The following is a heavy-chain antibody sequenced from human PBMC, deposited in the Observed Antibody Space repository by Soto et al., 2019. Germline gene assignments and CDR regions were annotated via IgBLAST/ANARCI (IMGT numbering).Heavy chain of an antibody. CDR3: ARRSVFTWSDAFDM. J-gene: IGHJ3*02. V-gene: IGHV1-46*01. D-gene: IGHD3-16*01. CDR2: INPSGGIT. CDR1: GYTFTSYY. Sequence: QVELVQSGAEVKKPGASVKVSCKAAGYTFTSYYMHWVRQAPGQGLEWMGLINPSGGITTYAQKFQARVTMTSDTSTRTVYMDLRTLKSEDTAVYYCARRSVFTWSDAFDMWGQGTMVTVSA.